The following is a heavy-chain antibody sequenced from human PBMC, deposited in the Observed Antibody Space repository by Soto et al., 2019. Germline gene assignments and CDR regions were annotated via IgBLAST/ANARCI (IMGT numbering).Heavy chain of an antibody. CDR3: AKVIRADSTSSNFYYYSAMDV. CDR2: ISNDGRNT. D-gene: IGHD6-6*01. CDR1: GFSFSAYG. J-gene: IGHJ6*02. Sequence: QVQMVESGGGVVQPGRSLRLSCAASGFSFSAYGLHWVSQAPGKGLEWLAVISNDGRNTYYADSVKGRFTISRDNSKDTRFLQMNSLRGEDTAIYYCAKVIRADSTSSNFYYYSAMDVWGQGTTVTVSS. V-gene: IGHV3-30*18.